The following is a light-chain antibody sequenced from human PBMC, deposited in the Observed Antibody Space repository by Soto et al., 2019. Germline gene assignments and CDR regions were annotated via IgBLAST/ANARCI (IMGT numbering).Light chain of an antibody. CDR1: QSVSSN. Sequence: EIVMTQSPATLSVSPGERATLSCRASQSVSSNLAWYQQKPGQAPRLLIYGASTRATGIPARFSGSGSGTEFTLTISSLQSEDFADYYCQQYSNWPPITFGQGTRLEIK. CDR2: GAS. CDR3: QQYSNWPPIT. J-gene: IGKJ5*01. V-gene: IGKV3-15*01.